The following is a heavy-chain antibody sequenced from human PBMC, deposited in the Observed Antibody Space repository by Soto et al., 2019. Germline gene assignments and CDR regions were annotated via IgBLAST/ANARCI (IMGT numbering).Heavy chain of an antibody. V-gene: IGHV3-23*01. CDR3: AKLYVGSDDD. J-gene: IGHJ4*02. D-gene: IGHD1-26*01. CDR1: GLTFSSFV. Sequence: GGSLRLSCAASGLTFSSFVMSWVRQAPGKGPEWVSAIVSSGATTYYADSVKGRFTISRDNSKNTLYLQMNSLRVEDTAVYYCAKLYVGSDDDWGQGARVTVAS. CDR2: IVSSGATT.